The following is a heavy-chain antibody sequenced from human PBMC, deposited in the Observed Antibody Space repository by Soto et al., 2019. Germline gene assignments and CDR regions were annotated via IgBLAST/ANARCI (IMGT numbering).Heavy chain of an antibody. J-gene: IGHJ4*02. Sequence: QVQLQESGPGLVKPSETLSLTCTVSGGSISSYYWSWIRQPPGKGLECIGYIYYSGSTNYNPSLTSRVTISVDTSKNRFSLKLSSVTAADTAVYYCARLTRYLGGFDCWGQGTLVTVSS. CDR1: GGSISSYY. CDR3: ARLTRYLGGFDC. D-gene: IGHD3-16*01. V-gene: IGHV4-59*08. CDR2: IYYSGST.